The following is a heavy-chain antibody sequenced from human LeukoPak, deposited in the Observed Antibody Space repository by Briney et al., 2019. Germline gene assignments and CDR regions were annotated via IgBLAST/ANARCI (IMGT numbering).Heavy chain of an antibody. CDR2: INVGNGNT. D-gene: IGHD3-22*01. V-gene: IGHV1-3*01. J-gene: IGHJ4*02. CDR1: GYTFTGYA. Sequence: ASVNVSCKTSGYTFTGYAIHWVRQAPGQRLEWMGWINVGNGNTKYSQKFRGRVTITRDTTASIAYMELSSLRSEDTAVYFCARPYYYDSSGYYREAYYFDHWGQGTLVTVSS. CDR3: ARPYYYDSSGYYREAYYFDH.